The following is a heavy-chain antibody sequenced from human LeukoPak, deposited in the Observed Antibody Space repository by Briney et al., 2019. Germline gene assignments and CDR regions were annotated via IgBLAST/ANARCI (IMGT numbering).Heavy chain of an antibody. CDR3: ARMEYYSDSGSPNWFDP. CDR2: MNPNSGNA. CDR1: GYTFTSYD. D-gene: IGHD3-10*01. J-gene: IGHJ5*02. Sequence: GASVKVSCKASGYTFTSYDINWVRQATGQGLEWMGWMNPNSGNAGYAQNLQGRVTMTRNTSISTAYLELSSLRSEDTAVYYCARMEYYSDSGSPNWFDPWGQGTLVTVSS. V-gene: IGHV1-8*01.